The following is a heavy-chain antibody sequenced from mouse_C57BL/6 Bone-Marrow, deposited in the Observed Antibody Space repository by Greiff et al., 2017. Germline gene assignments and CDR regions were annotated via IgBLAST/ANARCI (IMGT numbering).Heavy chain of an antibody. CDR2: ISDGGSYT. CDR1: GFTFSSYA. CDR3: ARKGCLYAMDY. Sequence: EVMLVESGGGLVKPGGSLKLSCAASGFTFSSYAMSWVRQTPEKRLEWVATISDGGSYTYYPDNVKGRFTISRDNAKNNLYLQMSHLKSEDTAMNYCARKGCLYAMDYWGQGTSVTVSS. V-gene: IGHV5-4*03. J-gene: IGHJ4*01.